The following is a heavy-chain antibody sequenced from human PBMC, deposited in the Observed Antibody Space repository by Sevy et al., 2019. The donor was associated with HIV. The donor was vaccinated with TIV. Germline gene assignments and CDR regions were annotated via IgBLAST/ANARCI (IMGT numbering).Heavy chain of an antibody. J-gene: IGHJ2*01. D-gene: IGHD6-19*01. CDR1: GDSIRINSYY. V-gene: IGHV4-39*02. CDR3: ATPRGTDWYEGAGGYFDL. CDR2: IYNTGST. Sequence: SETLSLTCTVSGDSIRINSYYWGWVRQPPGKGLEWIGSIYNTGSTSYNPSLKSRVTISVDTSKNNFSLRLTSVTAADTAVYYCATPRGTDWYEGAGGYFDLWGRGTLVTVSS.